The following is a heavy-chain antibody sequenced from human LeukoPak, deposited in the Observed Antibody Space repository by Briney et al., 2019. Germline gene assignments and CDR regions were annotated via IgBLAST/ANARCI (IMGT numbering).Heavy chain of an antibody. CDR2: FDPEDGET. J-gene: IGHJ3*02. CDR3: ARTAAGMSGAFDI. V-gene: IGHV1-24*01. D-gene: IGHD6-13*01. Sequence: ASGKVSWKVSGYTLHELSMHWVRQAPGKGLEGMGGFDPEDGETIYAQKFQGRVTMTEDTSTDTAYMELSSLRSEDTAVYYCARTAAGMSGAFDIWGQGTMVTVSS. CDR1: GYTLHELS.